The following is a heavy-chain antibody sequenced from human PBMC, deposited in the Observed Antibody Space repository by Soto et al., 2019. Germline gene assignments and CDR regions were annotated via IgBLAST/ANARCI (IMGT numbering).Heavy chain of an antibody. Sequence: AQLVESGGGLVQPGGSLRLSCAASGFAFTTYWMGWVRQAPGRGLECLANIAQDGGQTYYVDSVKGRFTISRDNAKNSLYLQMNSLIAEDTAVYYCATMRRGRPDDYWGLGTLVTVSS. CDR1: GFAFTTYW. CDR2: IAQDGGQT. D-gene: IGHD2-2*01. J-gene: IGHJ4*02. V-gene: IGHV3-7*01. CDR3: ATMRRGRPDDY.